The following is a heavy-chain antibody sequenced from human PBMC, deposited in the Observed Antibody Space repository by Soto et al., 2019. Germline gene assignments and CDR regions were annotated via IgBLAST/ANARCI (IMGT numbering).Heavy chain of an antibody. D-gene: IGHD3-16*01. J-gene: IGHJ6*02. CDR1: GYTFTSYY. CDR2: INPSGGST. V-gene: IGHV1-46*01. Sequence: ASVKVSCKASGYTFTSYYMHWVRQAPGQGLEWMGIINPSGGSTSYAQKSQGRVTMTRDTSTSTVYMELSSLRSEDTAVYYCARSFEALGMDVWGQGTTVTVSS. CDR3: ARSFEALGMDV.